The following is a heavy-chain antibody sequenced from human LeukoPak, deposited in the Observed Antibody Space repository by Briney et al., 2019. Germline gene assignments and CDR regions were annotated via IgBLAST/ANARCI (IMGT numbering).Heavy chain of an antibody. D-gene: IGHD3-16*01. Sequence: GGSLRLSCAASGCTFSSYGMHWVRQAPGKGLEWVAVIWYDGSNKYYADSVKGRFTISRDNSKNTLYLQMNSLRAEDTAVYYCAKEATDYVWGSYRPGPFDYWGQGTLVTVSS. V-gene: IGHV3-33*06. CDR3: AKEATDYVWGSYRPGPFDY. CDR1: GCTFSSYG. CDR2: IWYDGSNK. J-gene: IGHJ4*02.